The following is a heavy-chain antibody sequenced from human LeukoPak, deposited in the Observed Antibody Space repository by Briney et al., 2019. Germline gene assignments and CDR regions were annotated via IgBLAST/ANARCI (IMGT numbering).Heavy chain of an antibody. J-gene: IGHJ4*02. CDR2: ISSGSSTI. CDR1: GFTFSSYS. CDR3: TRSLDY. V-gene: IGHV3-48*04. Sequence: GGSLRLSCAASGFTFSSYSMNWVRQAPRKGLEWVSYISSGSSTIYYADSVKGRFTISRDNAKNALFLQMNSLRAEDTAVYYCTRSLDYWGQGTLVTVSS.